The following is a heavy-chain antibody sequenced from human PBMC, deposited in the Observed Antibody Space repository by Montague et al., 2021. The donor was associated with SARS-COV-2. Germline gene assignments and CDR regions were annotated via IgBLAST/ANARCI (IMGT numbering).Heavy chain of an antibody. V-gene: IGHV4-30-2*01. CDR2: IYHSGST. CDR1: IGSISSGGYS. CDR3: ARGSMVRGGKVYYGVDV. D-gene: IGHD3-10*01. J-gene: IGHJ6*02. Sequence: TLSLTCTVSIGSISSGGYSWNWIRQPPGKGLEWIGYIYHSGSTYYNPSLKSRVTISLDSSKNQFSLNLTSVTAADTAVYYCARGSMVRGGKVYYGVDVWGQGTTVTVSS.